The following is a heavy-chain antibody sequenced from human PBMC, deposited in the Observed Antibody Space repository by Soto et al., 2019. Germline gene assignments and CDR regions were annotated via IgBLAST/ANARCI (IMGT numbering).Heavy chain of an antibody. CDR3: ARGGGCSGGSCNFDY. V-gene: IGHV3-48*01. J-gene: IGHJ4*02. CDR2: ISSSSSTI. Sequence: EVQLVESGGGLVQPGGSLRLSCAASGFTFSSYSMNWVRQAPGKGLEWVSYISSSSSTIYYADSVKGRFTISRDNAKNPLYLQMNSLRAEETAVYYWARGGGCSGGSCNFDYWGQGTLVTVSS. CDR1: GFTFSSYS. D-gene: IGHD2-15*01.